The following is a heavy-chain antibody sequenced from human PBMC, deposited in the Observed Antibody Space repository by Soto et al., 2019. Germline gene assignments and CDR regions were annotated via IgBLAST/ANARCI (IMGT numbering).Heavy chain of an antibody. CDR2: IYYSGST. Sequence: KPSETLSLTCTVSGGSISSYYWSWIRQPPGKGLEWIGYIYYSGSTNYNPSLKSRVTISVDTSKNQFSLKLSSVTAADTAVYYCARRDGYSFDYWGQGTLVTVSS. CDR3: ARRDGYSFDY. CDR1: GGSISSYY. D-gene: IGHD1-1*01. J-gene: IGHJ4*02. V-gene: IGHV4-59*08.